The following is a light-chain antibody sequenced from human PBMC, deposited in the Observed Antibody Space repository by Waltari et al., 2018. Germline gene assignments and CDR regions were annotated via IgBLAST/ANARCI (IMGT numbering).Light chain of an antibody. J-gene: IGKJ2*01. CDR3: QQYGSSPQT. CDR1: QSVRNSY. Sequence: EIVLTQSPGTLSLSPGERATLSCRASQSVRNSYLAWYQQKPGQAPRHLIYGASRRATGIPDRVSGSGSGTDFTLTISRLEPEDFAVYYCQQYGSSPQTFGQGTKLEIK. V-gene: IGKV3-20*01. CDR2: GAS.